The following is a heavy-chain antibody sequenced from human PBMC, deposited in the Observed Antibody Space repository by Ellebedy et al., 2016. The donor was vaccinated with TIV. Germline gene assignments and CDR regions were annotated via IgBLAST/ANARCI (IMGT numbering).Heavy chain of an antibody. CDR3: ARVLRATSGMDV. V-gene: IGHV1-2*02. CDR2: IDPRSGVT. J-gene: IGHJ6*02. CDR1: GYVFTAYY. D-gene: IGHD4/OR15-4a*01. Sequence: ASVKVSCKTSGYVFTAYYIHWVRQAPGQGLEWMGWIDPRSGVTNYAQKFQGRVTMTRDTSVNTAYMELSRLQSDDTAVYYCARVLRATSGMDVWGQGTTVTVSS.